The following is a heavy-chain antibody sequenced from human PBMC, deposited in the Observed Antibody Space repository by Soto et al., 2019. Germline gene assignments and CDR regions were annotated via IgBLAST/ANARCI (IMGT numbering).Heavy chain of an antibody. D-gene: IGHD3-10*01. CDR3: AKERTYYYGSGSYHHYGMDV. CDR2: IRGSGCST. Sequence: EVQLLESGGGLVQPGGSLRLSCAASGFTFSSYAMSWVRQAPGKGLEWVSSIRGSGCSTQSADSVKGRFTISRDTSKNTLYLKMTSLRAEDTAVYYCAKERTYYYGSGSYHHYGMDVWGQGTTVTVSS. CDR1: GFTFSSYA. J-gene: IGHJ6*02. V-gene: IGHV3-23*01.